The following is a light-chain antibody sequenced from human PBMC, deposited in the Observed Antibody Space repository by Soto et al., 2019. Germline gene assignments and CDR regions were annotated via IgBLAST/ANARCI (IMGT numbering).Light chain of an antibody. CDR2: SNN. J-gene: IGLJ2*01. V-gene: IGLV1-44*01. CDR3: AAWDDSLNGPGVV. CDR1: SSNIGSNT. Sequence: QPVLTQPPSASGTPGQRVTISCSGSSSNIGSNTVNWYQHLPGTAPKLLIYSNNQRPSGVPDRFSGSKSGTSASLAISWLQSEDEADYYCAAWDDSLNGPGVVFGGGTKLTVL.